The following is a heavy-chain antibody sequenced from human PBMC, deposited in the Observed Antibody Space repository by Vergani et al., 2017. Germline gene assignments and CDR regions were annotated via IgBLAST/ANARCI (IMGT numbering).Heavy chain of an antibody. CDR1: GFSLNTRGVS. Sequence: QITLKESGPTLVKPTQPLTLTSTFSGFSLNTRGVSVAWIRQPPGKALDWFGLIYWNDDQHYSPSLNNRVTITKDTSKNHVVLTMTNMDYVDTGTYYCVYRKTECGTTGCFYPVYYYDYKDVWGKGTTVTVSS. D-gene: IGHD1-7*01. V-gene: IGHV2-5*04. CDR2: IYWNDDQ. J-gene: IGHJ6*03. CDR3: VYRKTECGTTGCFYPVYYYDYKDV.